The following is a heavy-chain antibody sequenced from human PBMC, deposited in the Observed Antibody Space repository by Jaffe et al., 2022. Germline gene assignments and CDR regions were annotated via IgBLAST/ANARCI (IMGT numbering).Heavy chain of an antibody. CDR2: ISGSGGST. J-gene: IGHJ6*03. D-gene: IGHD2-2*01. CDR3: AKKYSRKYQLLLSGRYMDV. CDR1: GFTFSSYA. Sequence: EVQLLESGGGLVQPGGSLRLSCAASGFTFSSYAMSWVRQAPGKGLEWVSAISGSGGSTYYADSVKGRFTISRDNSKNTLYLQMNSLRAEDTAVYYCAKKYSRKYQLLLSGRYMDVWGKGTTVTVSS. V-gene: IGHV3-23*01.